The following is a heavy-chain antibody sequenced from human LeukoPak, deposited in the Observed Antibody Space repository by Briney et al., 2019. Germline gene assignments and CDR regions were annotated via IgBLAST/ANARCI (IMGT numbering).Heavy chain of an antibody. V-gene: IGHV1-69*13. CDR1: GGTFSSYA. CDR2: IIPIFGTA. CDR3: AREVRVGATTVDY. Sequence: SVKVSCKASGGTFSSYAISWVRQAPGQGLEWMGGIIPIFGTANYAQKFQGRVTITADESTSTAYMELSSLRSEDTAVYYCAREVRVGATTVDYWGQGTLVTVSS. D-gene: IGHD1-26*01. J-gene: IGHJ4*02.